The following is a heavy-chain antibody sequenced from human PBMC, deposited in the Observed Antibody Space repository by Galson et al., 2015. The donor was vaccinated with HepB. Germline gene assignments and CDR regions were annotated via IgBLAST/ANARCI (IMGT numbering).Heavy chain of an antibody. CDR3: ARGVVVVVGAFDP. CDR2: ISAYNGNT. V-gene: IGHV1-18*04. D-gene: IGHD2-15*01. Sequence: SVKVSCKASGGTFSSYAISWVRQAPGQGLEWMGWISAYNGNTNYAQKLQGRVAMTTDTSTSTAYMELRSLRSDDTAVYYCARGVVVVVGAFDPWGQGTLVTVSS. J-gene: IGHJ5*02. CDR1: GGTFSSYA.